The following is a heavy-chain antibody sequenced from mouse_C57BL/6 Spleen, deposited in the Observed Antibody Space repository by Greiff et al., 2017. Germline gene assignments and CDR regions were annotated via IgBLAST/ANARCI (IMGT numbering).Heavy chain of an antibody. D-gene: IGHD2-3*01. CDR1: GYSITSGYY. Sequence: ESGPGLVKPSQSLSLTCSVTGYSITSGYYWNWIRQFPGNKLEWMGYISYDGSNNYNPSLKNRISITRDTSKNQFFLKLNSVTTEDTATYYCARDDGERFAYWGQGTLVTVSA. V-gene: IGHV3-6*01. J-gene: IGHJ3*01. CDR3: ARDDGERFAY. CDR2: ISYDGSN.